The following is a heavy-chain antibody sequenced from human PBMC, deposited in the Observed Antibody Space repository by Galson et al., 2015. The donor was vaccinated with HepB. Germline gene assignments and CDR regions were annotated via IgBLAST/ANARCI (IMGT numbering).Heavy chain of an antibody. D-gene: IGHD6-19*01. CDR1: GFTFSSYA. J-gene: IGHJ4*02. CDR3: ARDRSLREAQWLVPCFDS. Sequence: SLRLSCAGSGFTFSSYAMHWVRQAPGKGLEWVAVISFDGFNKYYADSVKGRFTISRDNSKNTLYLQMNSLRAEDTAVYYCARDRSLREAQWLVPCFDSWGQGTLVTVSS. V-gene: IGHV3-30*04. CDR2: ISFDGFNK.